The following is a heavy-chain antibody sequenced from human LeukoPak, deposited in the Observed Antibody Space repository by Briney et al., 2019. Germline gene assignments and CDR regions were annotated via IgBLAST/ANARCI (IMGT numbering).Heavy chain of an antibody. D-gene: IGHD3-10*01. CDR2: IIPILGIA. CDR3: ARSPHRLLLRFGDGAFDI. CDR1: GGTFSSYA. J-gene: IGHJ3*02. V-gene: IGHV1-69*04. Sequence: ASVKVSCKASGGTFSSYAISWVRQAPGQGLEWMGRIIPILGIANYAQKFQGRVTITADKSTSTAYMELSSLRSEDTAVYYCARSPHRLLLRFGDGAFDIRGQGTMVTVSS.